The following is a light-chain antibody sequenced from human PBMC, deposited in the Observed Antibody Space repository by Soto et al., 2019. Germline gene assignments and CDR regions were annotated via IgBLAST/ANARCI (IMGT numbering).Light chain of an antibody. J-gene: IGKJ2*01. V-gene: IGKV1-5*03. Sequence: DIQMTQSPSTLSASVGDRVTITCRASQSISTWLAWYQQKPGKAPKLLIYKVSNLESGVPSRFSGSGSGTQFSLTISSLQPDDFATYYCQQYDLYPYTFGLGTRLEIK. CDR1: QSISTW. CDR3: QQYDLYPYT. CDR2: KVS.